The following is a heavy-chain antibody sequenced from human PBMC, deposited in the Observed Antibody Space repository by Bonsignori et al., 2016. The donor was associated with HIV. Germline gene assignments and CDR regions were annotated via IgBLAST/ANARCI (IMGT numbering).Heavy chain of an antibody. D-gene: IGHD3-22*01. CDR2: ISSSGTSI. Sequence: GESLKISCAASGFTFSSYEMNWVRQAPGKGLEWVSYISSSGTSIYYADSVKGRFTISRDNAKNSLYLQMNSLRAEDTAVYYCARCGRIYYYDSSDYRLDYWGQGTLVTVSS. V-gene: IGHV3-48*03. CDR3: ARCGRIYYYDSSDYRLDY. J-gene: IGHJ4*02. CDR1: GFTFSSYE.